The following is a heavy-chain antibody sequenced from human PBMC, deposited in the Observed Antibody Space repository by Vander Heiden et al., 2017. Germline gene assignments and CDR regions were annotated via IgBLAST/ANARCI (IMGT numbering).Heavy chain of an antibody. D-gene: IGHD1-26*01. J-gene: IGHJ4*02. CDR1: GFPVSRNY. V-gene: IGHV3-53*01. CDR3: ARGGRWVWWFDY. CDR2: IYSGGST. Sequence: EVQLVESGGGLIQPGGSLRLSCAASGFPVSRNYMSWVRQGQGKGLEGVSVIYSGGSTYNEDSVKGRFTISRDNSKNTLYLQMNSRRAEDTAVYYCARGGRWVWWFDYWGQGTLVTVSS.